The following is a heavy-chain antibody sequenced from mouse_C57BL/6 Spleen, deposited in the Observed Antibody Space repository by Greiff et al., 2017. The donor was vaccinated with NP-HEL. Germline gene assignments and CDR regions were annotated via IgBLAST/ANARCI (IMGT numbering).Heavy chain of an antibody. CDR3: ARSSMVTTGGWYFDV. Sequence: QVQLQQPGAELVRPGSSVKLSCKASGYTFTSYWMHWVKQRPIQGLEWIGNIDPSDSETHYNQKFKDKATLTVDKSSSTAYMQLSSLTSEDSAVYYGARSSMVTTGGWYFDVWGTGTTVTVSS. J-gene: IGHJ1*03. CDR1: GYTFTSYW. V-gene: IGHV1-52*01. D-gene: IGHD2-2*01. CDR2: IDPSDSET.